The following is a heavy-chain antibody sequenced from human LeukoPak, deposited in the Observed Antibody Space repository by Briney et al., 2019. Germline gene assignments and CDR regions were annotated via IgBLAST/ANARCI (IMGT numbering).Heavy chain of an antibody. CDR3: ARHRGGRFSESYCDY. Sequence: PSETLSLTCTVSGDSIRGYYWSWIRQPPGKGLEWIAYVYSSGITDYNPSLKSRVTISVDSSKNQFSLEVTSVTAADTAVYYCARHRGGRFSESYCDYWGQGTLVTVSS. CDR2: VYSSGIT. J-gene: IGHJ4*02. D-gene: IGHD1-26*01. V-gene: IGHV4-59*08. CDR1: GDSIRGYY.